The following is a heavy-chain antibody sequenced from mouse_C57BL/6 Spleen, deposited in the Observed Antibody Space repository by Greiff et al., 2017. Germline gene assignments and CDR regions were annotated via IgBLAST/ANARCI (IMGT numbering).Heavy chain of an antibody. CDR2: INPGSGGT. J-gene: IGHJ2*01. CDR1: GYAFTNYL. CDR3: ARRSVWRYFDY. D-gene: IGHD2-10*02. Sequence: QVQLQQSGAELVRPGTSVKVSCKASGYAFTNYLIEWVKQRPGQGLEWIGVINPGSGGTNYNQKFKGKATLTADKSSSTAYMQLSSLTSEDSAVYFCARRSVWRYFDYWGQGTTLTVSS. V-gene: IGHV1-54*01.